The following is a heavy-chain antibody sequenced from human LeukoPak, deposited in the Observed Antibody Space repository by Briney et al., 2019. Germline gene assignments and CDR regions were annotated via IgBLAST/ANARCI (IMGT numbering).Heavy chain of an antibody. V-gene: IGHV4-39*01. J-gene: IGHJ4*02. CDR1: GGSISSSSYY. Sequence: SETLSLTCTVSGGSISSSSYYWGWIRQPPGKGLEWIGSIYYSGSTYYNPSLKSRVTISVDTSKNQFSLKLSSVTAADTAVYYCARQPYSYGLVIDYWGQGTLVTVSS. CDR2: IYYSGST. D-gene: IGHD5-18*01. CDR3: ARQPYSYGLVIDY.